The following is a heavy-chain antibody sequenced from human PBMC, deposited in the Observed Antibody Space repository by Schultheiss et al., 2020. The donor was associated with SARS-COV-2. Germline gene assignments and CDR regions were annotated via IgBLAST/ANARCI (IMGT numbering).Heavy chain of an antibody. Sequence: SLKISCAASGFTFDDYAMHWVRQAPGKGLEWVSGISWSSGTIVYADSVKGRFTISRDNSKNTLYLQMNSLRAEDTAVYYCAKEVLSDSSRAFDPWGQGTLVTVSS. D-gene: IGHD6-6*01. CDR2: ISWSSGTI. J-gene: IGHJ5*02. CDR3: AKEVLSDSSRAFDP. V-gene: IGHV3-9*01. CDR1: GFTFDDYA.